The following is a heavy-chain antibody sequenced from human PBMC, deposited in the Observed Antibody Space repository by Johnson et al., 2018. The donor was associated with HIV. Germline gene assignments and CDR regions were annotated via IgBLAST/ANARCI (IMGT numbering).Heavy chain of an antibody. CDR1: GFTFSSYG. CDR3: ARGGVGIVGATARAFDI. J-gene: IGHJ3*02. D-gene: IGHD1-26*01. V-gene: IGHV3-7*01. Sequence: VQLVESGGGVVQPGGSLRLSCAASGFTFSSYGMHWVRQAPGKGLEWVANIKQDGSEKYYVDSVKGRFTVSRDNAKNTLYLQMNSLRAEDTAVYYGARGGVGIVGATARAFDIWGQGTMVTVSS. CDR2: IKQDGSEK.